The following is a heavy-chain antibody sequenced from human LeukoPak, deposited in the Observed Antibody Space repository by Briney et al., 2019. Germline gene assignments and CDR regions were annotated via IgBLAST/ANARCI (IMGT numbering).Heavy chain of an antibody. V-gene: IGHV1-2*06. CDR2: INPNSGGT. D-gene: IGHD6-13*01. J-gene: IGHJ4*02. Sequence: GASVKVSCKASGYTFTGYYMHWVRQAPRQGLEWMGRINPNSGGTNYAQKFQGRVTMTRDTSISTAYMELSRLRSDDTAVYYCASLTPAGYSSSWYPESFDYWGQGTLVTVSS. CDR3: ASLTPAGYSSSWYPESFDY. CDR1: GYTFTGYY.